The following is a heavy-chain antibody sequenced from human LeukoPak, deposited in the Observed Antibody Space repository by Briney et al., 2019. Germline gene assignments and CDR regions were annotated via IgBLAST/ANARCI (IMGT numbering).Heavy chain of an antibody. Sequence: PGGSLRLSCAASGFTFSSYGTPWVSQAPGKGLEWVAVIWYDASNKYYADTVKGRFTISRDKSKNTLYLQMNSMRAEDTAVYYCARDQVVSGWYLSTFDYWGQGTLVTVPS. CDR2: IWYDASNK. V-gene: IGHV3-33*01. CDR1: GFTFSSYG. D-gene: IGHD6-19*01. J-gene: IGHJ4*02. CDR3: ARDQVVSGWYLSTFDY.